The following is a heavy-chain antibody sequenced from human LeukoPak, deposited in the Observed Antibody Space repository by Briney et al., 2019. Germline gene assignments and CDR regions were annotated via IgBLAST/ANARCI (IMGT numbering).Heavy chain of an antibody. CDR2: INTNTGNP. V-gene: IGHV7-4-1*02. CDR3: ATRYCSSTSCYFSDYYYGMDV. J-gene: IGHJ6*02. CDR1: GYTFTNYA. Sequence: ASVKVSCKASGYTFTNYAMNWVRQAPGQGLEWMGWINTNTGNPTYAQGFTGRFVFPLDTSVSTAYLQISSLKAEDTAVYYCATRYCSSTSCYFSDYYYGMDVWGQGTTVTVSS. D-gene: IGHD2-2*01.